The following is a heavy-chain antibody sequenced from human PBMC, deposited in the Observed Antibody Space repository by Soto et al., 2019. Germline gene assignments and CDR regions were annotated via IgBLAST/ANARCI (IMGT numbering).Heavy chain of an antibody. D-gene: IGHD6-13*01. CDR1: GYTLTSYY. CDR2: INPSGGST. CDR3: ATDLWQQLVPNY. Sequence: ASVKVSCKASGYTLTSYYMHWVRQAPGQGLEWMGIINPSGGSTSYAQKFQGRVTMTRDTSTSTVYMELSSLRSEDTAVYYCATDLWQQLVPNYWGQGTLVTVSS. J-gene: IGHJ4*02. V-gene: IGHV1-46*01.